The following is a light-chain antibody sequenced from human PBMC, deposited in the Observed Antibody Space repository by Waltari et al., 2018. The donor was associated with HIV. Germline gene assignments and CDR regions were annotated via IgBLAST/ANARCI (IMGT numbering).Light chain of an antibody. Sequence: QSALSQPRSVSGSPGQSITISCTGTISDVGSYNYVSWYQHHPGKAPKLMIYDAMKRPSGVPDRFSGSKSGNTASLTISGLQVEDEADYYCCSSAGRYTFVFGTGTKVTVL. CDR3: CSSAGRYTFV. V-gene: IGLV2-11*01. CDR2: DAM. J-gene: IGLJ1*01. CDR1: ISDVGSYNY.